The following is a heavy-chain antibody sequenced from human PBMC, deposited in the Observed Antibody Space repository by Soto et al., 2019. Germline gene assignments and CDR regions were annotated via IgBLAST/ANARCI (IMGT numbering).Heavy chain of an antibody. CDR3: XXXXXXXXXXXXXYYXDV. Sequence: QVQLVESGGGVVQPGRSLRLSCAASGFTFSSYGMHWVRQAPGKGLXXXXXISYDGSNKYYADSVKGRFTISRDNSKXXXXXXXXXXXXXXXXXXXXXXXXXXXXXXXXXYYXDVWGKGTTVTVSS. CDR1: GFTFSSYG. V-gene: IGHV3-30*03. J-gene: IGHJ6*03. CDR2: ISYDGSNK.